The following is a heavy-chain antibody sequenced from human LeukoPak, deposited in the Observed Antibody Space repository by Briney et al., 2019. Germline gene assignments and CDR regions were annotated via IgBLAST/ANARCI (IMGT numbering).Heavy chain of an antibody. Sequence: SETLSLTCTVSGGSISSGNYYWSWIRQPPGKGLEWIGEINHSGSTNYNPSLKSRVTISVDTSNNQFSLKLSSVTAADTAVYYCARSRLGTDLWGRGILVTVSS. V-gene: IGHV4-39*07. CDR2: INHSGST. CDR3: ARSRLGTDL. D-gene: IGHD6-19*01. J-gene: IGHJ2*01. CDR1: GGSISSGNYY.